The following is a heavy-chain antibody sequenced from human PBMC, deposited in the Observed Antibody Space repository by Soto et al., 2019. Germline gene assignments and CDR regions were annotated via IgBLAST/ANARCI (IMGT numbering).Heavy chain of an antibody. Sequence: PSETQSLTCTVAGGSISSSSYYWGWIRQPPGKGLEWIGSIYYSGSTYYNPSLKSRVTISVDTSKNQFSLKLSSVTAADTAVYYCARLGYSSGWVPALFDYWGQGTLVTVSS. V-gene: IGHV4-39*01. CDR3: ARLGYSSGWVPALFDY. CDR2: IYYSGST. D-gene: IGHD6-19*01. CDR1: GGSISSSSYY. J-gene: IGHJ4*02.